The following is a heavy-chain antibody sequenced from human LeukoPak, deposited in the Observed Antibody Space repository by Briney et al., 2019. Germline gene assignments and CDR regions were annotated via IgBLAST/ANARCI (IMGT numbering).Heavy chain of an antibody. CDR2: ISAYNGNT. CDR3: ARDGEYCSGGSCYDYYYYYGMDV. J-gene: IGHJ6*04. D-gene: IGHD2-15*01. Sequence: ASVKVSCKASGYTFTSYGIGWVRQAPGQGLEWMGWISAYNGNTNYAQKLQGRVTMTTDTSTSTAYMELRSLRSDDTAVYYCARDGEYCSGGSCYDYYYYYGMDVWGKGTTVTVSS. CDR1: GYTFTSYG. V-gene: IGHV1-18*04.